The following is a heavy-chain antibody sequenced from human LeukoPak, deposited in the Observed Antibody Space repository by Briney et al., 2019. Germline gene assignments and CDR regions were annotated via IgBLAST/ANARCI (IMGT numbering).Heavy chain of an antibody. V-gene: IGHV3-30-3*01. CDR3: ARSFGGSYAYFDY. CDR2: ISYDGTNK. CDR1: GFTFSSYA. Sequence: PGRSLGLSCAASGFTFSSYAMHWVRQAPGKGLEWVALISYDGTNKYYADSVKGRFTVSRDDSKNTLYLQVNSLRVKDAAVYYCARSFGGSYAYFDYWGQGTLVTVSS. D-gene: IGHD1-26*01. J-gene: IGHJ4*02.